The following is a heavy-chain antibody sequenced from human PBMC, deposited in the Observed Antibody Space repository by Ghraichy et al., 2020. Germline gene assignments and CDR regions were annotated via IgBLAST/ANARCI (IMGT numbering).Heavy chain of an antibody. CDR1: GFTFSSYA. D-gene: IGHD3-3*01. Sequence: GGSLRLSCAASGFTFSSYAMNWVRQAPGKGLEWVSGISGSGGTTYYADSVKGRFTISRDNTKNTLYLQMNSLRAEDTAVYYCAINREDYGFWSAYPIDYWGQGTLVTVSS. V-gene: IGHV3-23*01. J-gene: IGHJ4*02. CDR2: ISGSGGTT. CDR3: AINREDYGFWSAYPIDY.